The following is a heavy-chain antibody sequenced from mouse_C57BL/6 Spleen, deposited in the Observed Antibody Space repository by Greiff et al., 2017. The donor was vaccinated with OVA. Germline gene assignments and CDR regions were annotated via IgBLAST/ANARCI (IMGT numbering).Heavy chain of an antibody. D-gene: IGHD3-2*02. J-gene: IGHJ2*01. CDR3: AREGAAQSYLDY. CDR1: GYTFTSYW. CDR2: IDPSDSYT. Sequence: QVQLQQPGAELVLPGASVKLSCKASGYTFTSYWMHWVKQRPGQGLEWIGEIDPSDSYTNYNQKFTGKSTLTVDKSSSTAYMQLSSLTSEDSAVYYCAREGAAQSYLDYWGQGTTLTVSS. V-gene: IGHV1-69*01.